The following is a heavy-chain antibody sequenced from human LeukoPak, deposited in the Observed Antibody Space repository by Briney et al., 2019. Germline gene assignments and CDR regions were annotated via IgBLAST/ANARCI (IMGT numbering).Heavy chain of an antibody. CDR1: GYTFTSYY. J-gene: IGHJ4*02. V-gene: IGHV1-46*01. CDR3: ARASGTMVRGVNPDFDY. CDR2: INPSGGST. Sequence: ASVKVSCKASGYTFTSYYMHWVRQAPGQGLEWMGIINPSGGSTSYAQKFQGRVTMTRDMSTSTVYMELSSLRSEDTAVYYCARASGTMVRGVNPDFDYRGQGTLVTVSS. D-gene: IGHD3-10*01.